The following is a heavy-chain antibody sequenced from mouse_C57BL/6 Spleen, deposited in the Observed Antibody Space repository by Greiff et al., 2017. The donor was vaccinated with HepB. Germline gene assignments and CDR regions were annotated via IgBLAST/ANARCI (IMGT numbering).Heavy chain of an antibody. J-gene: IGHJ1*03. V-gene: IGHV1-52*01. Sequence: VQLQQPGAELVRPGSSVKLSCKASGYTFTSYWMHWVKQRPIQGLEWIGNIDPSDSETHYNQKFKDKATLTVDKSSSTAYMQLSSLTSEDSAVYYCAREGDYGSSPWYFDVWGTGTTVTVSS. CDR1: GYTFTSYW. CDR2: IDPSDSET. D-gene: IGHD1-1*01. CDR3: AREGDYGSSPWYFDV.